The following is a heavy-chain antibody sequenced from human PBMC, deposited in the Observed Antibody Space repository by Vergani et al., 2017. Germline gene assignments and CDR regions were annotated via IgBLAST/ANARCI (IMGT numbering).Heavy chain of an antibody. V-gene: IGHV3-30*03. CDR1: GFTFSYYG. Sequence: QVHLVESGGGVVQPGRSLRLSCVVSGFTFSYYGMHWVRQAPGKGLEWVAVISYDGTQKYYADSVKGRFIISRDNSKSTLYLQMNSLRTEDTAVYYCATYSCGTPGCQIGYFREWGQGTLVTVSS. J-gene: IGHJ1*01. D-gene: IGHD2-21*01. CDR3: ATYSCGTPGCQIGYFRE. CDR2: ISYDGTQK.